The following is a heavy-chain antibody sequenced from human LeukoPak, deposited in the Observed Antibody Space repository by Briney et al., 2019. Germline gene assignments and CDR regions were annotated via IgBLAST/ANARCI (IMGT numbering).Heavy chain of an antibody. CDR2: IWYDGSNK. J-gene: IGHJ4*02. CDR3: ARGEGSYSAHFDY. CDR1: GFTFSSYG. V-gene: IGHV3-33*01. Sequence: PGGSLRLSCAASGFTFSSYGMHCVRQAPGKGLEWVAVIWYDGSNKYYVDSVKGRFTISRDNSKNTLYLQMNSLRAEDTAVYYCARGEGSYSAHFDYWGQGTLVTVSS. D-gene: IGHD3-10*01.